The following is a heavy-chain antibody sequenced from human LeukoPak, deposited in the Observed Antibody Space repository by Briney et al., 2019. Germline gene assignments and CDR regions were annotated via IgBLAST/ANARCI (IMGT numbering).Heavy chain of an antibody. D-gene: IGHD3-10*01. CDR1: GFTFSDHY. CDR2: TRNKANRYTT. J-gene: IGHJ3*02. V-gene: IGHV3-72*01. CDR3: ARGGRYLPLDI. Sequence: GGSLILSCAASGFTFSDHYMDWVRQAPGKGLEWVGCTRNKANRYTTEYAESVKGRFTISRDDSKNSLYLQINSLKTEDTAVYYCARGGRYLPLDIWGQGTMVTVSS.